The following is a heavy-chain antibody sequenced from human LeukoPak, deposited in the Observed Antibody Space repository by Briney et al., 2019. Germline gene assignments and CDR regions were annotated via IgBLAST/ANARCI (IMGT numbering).Heavy chain of an antibody. CDR2: MSSSSMSSYT. CDR1: EFSFSDYS. V-gene: IGHV3-21*01. CDR3: ARANANYYYYYMDV. D-gene: IGHD4/OR15-4a*01. J-gene: IGHJ6*03. Sequence: PGGSLRLSCTASEFSFSDYSMNWVRQAPGKGLEWVSTMSSSSMSSYTYYADSVKVRFTISRDNAKNSLYLQMNSLRAEDTAVYYCARANANYYYYYMDVWGKGTTVTISS.